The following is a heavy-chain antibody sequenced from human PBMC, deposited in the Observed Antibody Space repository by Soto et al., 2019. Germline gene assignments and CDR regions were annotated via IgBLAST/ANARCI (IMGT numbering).Heavy chain of an antibody. Sequence: QVQLVQSGAEVKKPGSSVKVSCKASGGTFSSYAISWVRQAPGQGLEWMGGIIPIFGTANYAQKFQGRVTITADESTSTAYMELSRLRSEDTAVYYCARSTPRGYCGGDCYFDYWGQGTLVTVSS. J-gene: IGHJ4*02. V-gene: IGHV1-69*01. D-gene: IGHD2-21*02. CDR1: GGTFSSYA. CDR2: IIPIFGTA. CDR3: ARSTPRGYCGGDCYFDY.